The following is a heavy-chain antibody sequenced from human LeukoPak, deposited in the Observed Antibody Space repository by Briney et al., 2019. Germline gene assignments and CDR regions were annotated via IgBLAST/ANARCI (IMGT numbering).Heavy chain of an antibody. CDR3: ARAYSSSWYGFDY. Sequence: SETLTLTCTVSGCSISSYSWSWIRQPPGKGLEWIGYIYYGGSTNYNPYLKSRVTISVDTSKDQFPLKLSSVTGAGTVVYYCARAYSSSWYGFDYWGQGTLVTVSS. V-gene: IGHV4-59*01. D-gene: IGHD6-13*01. J-gene: IGHJ4*02. CDR2: IYYGGST. CDR1: GCSISSYS.